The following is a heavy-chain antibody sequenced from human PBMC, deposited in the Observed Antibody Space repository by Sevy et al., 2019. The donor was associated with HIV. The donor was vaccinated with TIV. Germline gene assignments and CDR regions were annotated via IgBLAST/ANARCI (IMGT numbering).Heavy chain of an antibody. CDR2: ISAYNGNT. J-gene: IGHJ1*01. V-gene: IGHV1-18*01. D-gene: IGHD3-3*01. Sequence: ASVKVSCKASGYTFTSYGISWVRQAPGQGLEWMGWISAYNGNTNYAQKLQGIVTMTTDTSTSTAYMELRSLRSDDTAVYYCARSLYYDFWSGYWLQHWGQGTLVTVSS. CDR3: ARSLYYDFWSGYWLQH. CDR1: GYTFTSYG.